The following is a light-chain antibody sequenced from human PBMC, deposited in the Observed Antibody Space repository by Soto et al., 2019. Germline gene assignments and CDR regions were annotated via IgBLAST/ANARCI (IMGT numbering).Light chain of an antibody. CDR3: QQANSFPVT. Sequence: DIQMTQSPSSVSASVGDRVTITCRASQAISAWLAWYQQKPGKAPNLLIYAASHLHSGVPSRFSGSGSGTDFTLTISSLQPEDFATSFCQQANSFPVTFGPGNRVDIK. J-gene: IGKJ3*01. CDR2: AAS. V-gene: IGKV1-12*01. CDR1: QAISAW.